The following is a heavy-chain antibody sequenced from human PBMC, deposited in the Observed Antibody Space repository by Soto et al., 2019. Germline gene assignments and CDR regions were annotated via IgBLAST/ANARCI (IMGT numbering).Heavy chain of an antibody. CDR3: ARRPRYCSSTSCYYFDY. CDR1: GGSISSSSYY. V-gene: IGHV4-39*01. CDR2: IYYSGST. D-gene: IGHD2-2*01. Sequence: SDTLSLTCTVSGGSISSSSYYWGWIRQPPGKGLEWIGSIYYSGSTYYNPSLKSRVTISVDTSKNQFSLKLSSVTAADTAVYYCARRPRYCSSTSCYYFDYWGQGTLVTVSS. J-gene: IGHJ4*02.